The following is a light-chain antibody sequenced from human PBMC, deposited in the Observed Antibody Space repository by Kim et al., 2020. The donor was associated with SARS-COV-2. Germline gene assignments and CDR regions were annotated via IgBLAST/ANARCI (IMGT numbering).Light chain of an antibody. Sequence: GGTVTPPCGSASAPASSSHYPSWYQQTPREDARTLLFTTNTRSSGGPARFSGAFLGEKDALTITGAPEGEESDYYCVLYMCGGVSVFGGGTQLTVL. J-gene: IGLJ3*02. CDR3: VLYMCGGVSV. CDR1: SAPASSSHY. V-gene: IGLV8-61*01. CDR2: TTN.